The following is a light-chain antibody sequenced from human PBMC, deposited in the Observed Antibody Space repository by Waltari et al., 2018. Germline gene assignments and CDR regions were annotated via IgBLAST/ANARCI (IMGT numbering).Light chain of an antibody. V-gene: IGLV8-61*01. CDR3: VLYMGSGSYWV. CDR2: STN. CDR1: SGSVSTSYF. Sequence: QTVVTQEPSFSVSPGGTVTLTCGLSSGSVSTSYFPSWYQQNPGQAPRTLIYSTNTRSSGVPDRFSGSILGNKAALTITGAQADDESDYYCVLYMGSGSYWVFGGGTKLTVL. J-gene: IGLJ3*02.